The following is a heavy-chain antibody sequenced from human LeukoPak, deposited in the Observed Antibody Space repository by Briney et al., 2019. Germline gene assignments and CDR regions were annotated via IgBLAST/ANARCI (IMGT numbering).Heavy chain of an antibody. D-gene: IGHD1-26*01. Sequence: PGGSLRLSCAASGFTFSSYAMSWVRQAPGKGLEWVSAISGSGGSTYYADSVKGRFTISRDNSKNTLYLQMNSLRAEDTAVYYCAKPLVGATTHVLFFDYWGQGTLVTASS. V-gene: IGHV3-23*01. CDR2: ISGSGGST. CDR3: AKPLVGATTHVLFFDY. J-gene: IGHJ4*02. CDR1: GFTFSSYA.